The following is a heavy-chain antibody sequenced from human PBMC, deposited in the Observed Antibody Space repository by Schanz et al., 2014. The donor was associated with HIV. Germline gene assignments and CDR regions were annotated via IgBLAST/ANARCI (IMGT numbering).Heavy chain of an antibody. CDR2: IIPIFGTA. Sequence: QVQLVQSGAEVKKPGSSVKVSCKASGGTFSIYAISWVRQAPGQGLEWMGGIIPIFGTANYAQKFQGRVTITADESTSTAYMELSNLRSEDTAVYFCARSASVISSGWCSGNACYSGAFHSWGQGSLVIVSS. D-gene: IGHD2-15*01. CDR3: ARSASVISSGWCSGNACYSGAFHS. V-gene: IGHV1-69*01. CDR1: GGTFSIYA. J-gene: IGHJ4*02.